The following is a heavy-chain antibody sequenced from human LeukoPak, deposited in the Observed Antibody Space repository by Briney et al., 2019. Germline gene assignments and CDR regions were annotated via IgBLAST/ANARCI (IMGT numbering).Heavy chain of an antibody. D-gene: IGHD2-8*01. CDR3: AGRTCTNGVCYMYGFDY. V-gene: IGHV4-61*02. CDR2: IYTSGST. CDR1: GGSISSGCYY. Sequence: SQTLSLTCTVSGGSISSGCYYWSWIRQPAGKGLEWIGRIYTSGSTNYNPSLKSRVTISVDTSKNQFSLKLSSVTAADTAVYYCAGRTCTNGVCYMYGFDYWGQGTLVTVSS. J-gene: IGHJ4*02.